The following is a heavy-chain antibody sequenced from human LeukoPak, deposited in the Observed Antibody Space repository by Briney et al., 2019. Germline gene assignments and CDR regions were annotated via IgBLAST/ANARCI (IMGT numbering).Heavy chain of an antibody. CDR3: ARHSSGYYFDY. CDR1: GXSISSYY. V-gene: IGHV4-59*08. CDR2: IYYSGST. D-gene: IGHD3-22*01. Sequence: SETLSLTCTVSGXSISSYYWSWIRQPPGKGLEWIGYIYYSGSTNYNPSLKSRVTISVDTSKNQFSLKLSSVTAADTAVYYCARHSSGYYFDYWGQGTLVTVSS. J-gene: IGHJ4*02.